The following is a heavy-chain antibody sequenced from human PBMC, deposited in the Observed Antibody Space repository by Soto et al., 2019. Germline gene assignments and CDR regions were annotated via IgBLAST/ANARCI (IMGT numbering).Heavy chain of an antibody. CDR3: ARAQPGLAASCDY. CDR1: VGTFSSYA. J-gene: IGHJ4*02. CDR2: IIPIFGTA. Sequence: GXSVNVSCEASVGTFSSYAISWVRQAPGQGLEWMGGIIPIFGTANYAQKFQGRVTITADESTSTAYMELSSLRSEDTAVYYCARAQPGLAASCDYWGQGTLVTVSS. D-gene: IGHD6-13*01. V-gene: IGHV1-69*13.